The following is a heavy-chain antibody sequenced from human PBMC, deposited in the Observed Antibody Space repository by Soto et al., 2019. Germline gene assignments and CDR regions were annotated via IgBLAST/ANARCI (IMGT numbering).Heavy chain of an antibody. J-gene: IGHJ4*02. CDR2: ISSTSSYI. Sequence: EGQLVESGAGLVKPGGSLRLSCAASGFTFSSYSMNLVRQAPGKGLERVSSISSTSSYIYYADSVKGRVTISRYNAKNSLYLQMITLRAEDTAVYYWARETGSSYGGFGYWGQGTLVTVAS. V-gene: IGHV3-21*01. CDR3: ARETGSSYGGFGY. CDR1: GFTFSSYS. D-gene: IGHD5-18*01.